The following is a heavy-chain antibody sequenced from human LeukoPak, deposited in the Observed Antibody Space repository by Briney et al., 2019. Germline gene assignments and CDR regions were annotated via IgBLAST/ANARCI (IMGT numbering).Heavy chain of an antibody. J-gene: IGHJ5*02. CDR1: GYTFTGYY. CDR3: TGAPYYDFWSGHNWFDP. V-gene: IGHV1-2*06. D-gene: IGHD3-3*01. Sequence: GASVKVSCKASGYTFTGYYMHWVRQAPGQGLEWMGRINPNSGGTNYAQKFQGRVTMTRDTSTSTAYMELSRLRSDDTAVYYCTGAPYYDFWSGHNWFDPWGQGTLVTVSS. CDR2: INPNSGGT.